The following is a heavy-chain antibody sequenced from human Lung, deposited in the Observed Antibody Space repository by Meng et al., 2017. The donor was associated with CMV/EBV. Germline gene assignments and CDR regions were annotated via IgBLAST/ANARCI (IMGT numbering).Heavy chain of an antibody. V-gene: IGHV4-61*01. D-gene: IGHD3-3*01. CDR1: GGSVSSGSYY. Sequence: SETLSLTCTVSGGSVSSGSYYWSWIRQPPGKGLEWIGYIYYSGSNNYNPSLKSRVTISVDTSKNQFSLKLSSVNAADTVVYYCASVTFWSSYFDVTPIRGFDYWGQGTXVTVSS. CDR3: ASVTFWSSYFDVTPIRGFDY. CDR2: IYYSGSN. J-gene: IGHJ4*02.